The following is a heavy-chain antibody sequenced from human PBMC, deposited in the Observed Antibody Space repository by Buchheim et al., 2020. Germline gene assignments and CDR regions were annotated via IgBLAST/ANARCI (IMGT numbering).Heavy chain of an antibody. D-gene: IGHD1-26*01. CDR3: ASVSGSAQPYYYYGMDV. Sequence: QVQLVQSGAEVKKPGSSVKVSCKASGGTFSSYAISWVRQAPGQGLEWMGRIIPILGIANYAQKFQGRVTITADKSTSTAYMELSSLRSEDTAVYYRASVSGSAQPYYYYGMDVWGQGTT. V-gene: IGHV1-69*04. J-gene: IGHJ6*02. CDR1: GGTFSSYA. CDR2: IIPILGIA.